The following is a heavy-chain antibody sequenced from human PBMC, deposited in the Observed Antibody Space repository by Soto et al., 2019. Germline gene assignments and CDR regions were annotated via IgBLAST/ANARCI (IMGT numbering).Heavy chain of an antibody. CDR3: ASPPWPYSSSYDYGMDV. D-gene: IGHD6-6*01. V-gene: IGHV1-3*01. Sequence: GASVKVSCKASGYTFTSYAMHWVRQAPGQRLEWMGWINAGNGNTKYSQKFQGRVTITRDTSASTAYMELSSLRSEDTAVYYCASPPWPYSSSYDYGMDVWGQGTTVTVSS. J-gene: IGHJ6*02. CDR2: INAGNGNT. CDR1: GYTFTSYA.